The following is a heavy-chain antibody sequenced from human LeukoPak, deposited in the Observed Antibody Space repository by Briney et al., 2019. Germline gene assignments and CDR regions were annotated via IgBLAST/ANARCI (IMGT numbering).Heavy chain of an antibody. CDR3: AKGYNAVAGRDWYFDL. CDR2: ISSGGSTI. V-gene: IGHV3-48*03. Sequence: GGSLRLSCTASGFTFSSYDVNWVRQAPGKGLEWVSYISSGGSTIHYADSVKGRFTISRDNAQNSLYLQMNSLRAEDTAVYYCAKGYNAVAGRDWYFDLWGRGTLVTVSS. J-gene: IGHJ2*01. CDR1: GFTFSSYD. D-gene: IGHD6-19*01.